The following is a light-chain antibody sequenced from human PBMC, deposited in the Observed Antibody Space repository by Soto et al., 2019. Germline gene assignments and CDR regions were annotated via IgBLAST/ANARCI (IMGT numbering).Light chain of an antibody. CDR1: QSVTSNY. CDR3: QQYGSSAWT. V-gene: IGKV3-20*01. J-gene: IGKJ1*01. Sequence: EIVLTQSPGTLSLSPGERATLSCRASQSVTSNYLAWYQQKPGQAPRLLIFGASIRDTGIPDRFSGSGSGTDFTLTISRVEPEDFAVYYCQQYGSSAWTFGQGTKVDIK. CDR2: GAS.